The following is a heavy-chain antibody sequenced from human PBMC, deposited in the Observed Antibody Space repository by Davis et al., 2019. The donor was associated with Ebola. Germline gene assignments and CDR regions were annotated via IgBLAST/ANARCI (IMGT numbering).Heavy chain of an antibody. CDR1: GFSLSTSGVG. J-gene: IGHJ5*02. Sequence: SGPTLVKPTQTLTLTCTFSGFSLSTSGVGVGWIRQPPGKALEWLALIYWYEDKRYSPSLNSRLTITKDTSKNQVVLTMTNMDPVDTATYFCAHYTRFCSSAACPSWFDPWGQGTLVTVSS. CDR3: AHYTRFCSSAACPSWFDP. CDR2: IYWYEDK. V-gene: IGHV2-5*01. D-gene: IGHD2-2*01.